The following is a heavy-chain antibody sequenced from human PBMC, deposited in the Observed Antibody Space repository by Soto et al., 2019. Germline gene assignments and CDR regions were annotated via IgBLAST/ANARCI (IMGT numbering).Heavy chain of an antibody. V-gene: IGHV4-39*01. Sequence: SETLSLTCTVSGGSISSSSYYWGWIRQPPGKGLEWIGSIYYSGSTYYNPSLKSRVTISVDTSKNQFSLKLSSVTAADTAVYYCARRLYFDWANFDYWGQGTLVTVSS. CDR3: ARRLYFDWANFDY. CDR2: IYYSGST. J-gene: IGHJ4*02. CDR1: GGSISSSSYY. D-gene: IGHD3-9*01.